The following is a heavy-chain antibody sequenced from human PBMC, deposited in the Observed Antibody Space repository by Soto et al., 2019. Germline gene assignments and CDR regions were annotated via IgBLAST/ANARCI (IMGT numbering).Heavy chain of an antibody. CDR2: INPNSGGT. V-gene: IGHV1-2*02. CDR1: GYTFTVYY. CDR3: ARAGPSPYGMDV. D-gene: IGHD3-10*01. J-gene: IGHJ6*02. Sequence: ASVKVSCKASGYTFTVYYMHWVRQAPGQGLEWMGWINPNSGGTNYAQKFQGRVTMTRDTSISTAYMELSRLRSDDTAMYYCARAGPSPYGMDVWGQGTTVTVSS.